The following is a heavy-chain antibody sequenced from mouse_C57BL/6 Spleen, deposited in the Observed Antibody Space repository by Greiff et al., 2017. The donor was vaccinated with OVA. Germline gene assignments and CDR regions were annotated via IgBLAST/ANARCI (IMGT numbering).Heavy chain of an antibody. J-gene: IGHJ4*01. Sequence: EVQVVESGEGLVKPGGSLKLSCAASGFTFSSYAMSWVRQTPEKRLEWVAYISSGGDYIYYADTVKGRFTISRDNARNTLYLQMSSLKSEDTAMYYCTRGGHYYAMDYWGQGTSVTVSS. V-gene: IGHV5-9-1*02. CDR2: ISSGGDYI. CDR3: TRGGHYYAMDY. CDR1: GFTFSSYA.